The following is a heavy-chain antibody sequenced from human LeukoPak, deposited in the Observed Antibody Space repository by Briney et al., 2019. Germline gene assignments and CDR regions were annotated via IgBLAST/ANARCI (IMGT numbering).Heavy chain of an antibody. V-gene: IGHV1-69*13. CDR3: ARMSKYSSSWTLDY. J-gene: IGHJ4*02. Sequence: VKVSCKASGGTFSSYAISWVRQAPGQGLEWMGGIIPIFGTANYAQKFQGRVTITADKSTSTAYMELSSLRSEDTAVYYCARMSKYSSSWTLDYWGQGTLVTVSS. D-gene: IGHD6-13*01. CDR1: GGTFSSYA. CDR2: IIPIFGTA.